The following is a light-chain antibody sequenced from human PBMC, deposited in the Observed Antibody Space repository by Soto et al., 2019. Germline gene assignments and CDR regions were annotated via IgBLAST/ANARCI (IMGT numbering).Light chain of an antibody. V-gene: IGLV2-14*01. J-gene: IGLJ3*02. CDR2: EVS. CDR3: YSYTSSSTWV. CDR1: SSDVGGYNY. Sequence: QSVLTQPASVSGSPGQSIAISGTGTSSDVGGYNYVSWYQQHPGKAPKLMIYEVSNRPSGVSNRFSGSKSDNTASLTISGLQAEDEADYYCYSYTSSSTWVFGGGTKLTVL.